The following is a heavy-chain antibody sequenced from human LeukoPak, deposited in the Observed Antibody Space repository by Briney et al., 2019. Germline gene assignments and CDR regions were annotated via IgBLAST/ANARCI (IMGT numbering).Heavy chain of an antibody. CDR2: IIPIFGTA. CDR3: ARASLGRTIRQLVLYYYMDV. D-gene: IGHD6-13*01. Sequence: ASVKVSCKASGGTFSSYAISWVRQAPGQGLEWMGGIIPIFGTANYAQKFQGRVTITTDESTSTAYMELSSLRSEDTAVYYCARASLGRTIRQLVLYYYMDVWGKGTTVTVSS. V-gene: IGHV1-69*05. CDR1: GGTFSSYA. J-gene: IGHJ6*03.